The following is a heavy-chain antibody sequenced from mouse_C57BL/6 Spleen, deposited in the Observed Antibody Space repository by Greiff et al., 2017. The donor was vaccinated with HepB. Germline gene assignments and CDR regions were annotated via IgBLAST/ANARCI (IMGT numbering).Heavy chain of an antibody. CDR3: ARNWDGAWFAY. J-gene: IGHJ3*01. CDR2: IRNKANGYTT. D-gene: IGHD4-1*01. CDR1: GFTFTDYY. V-gene: IGHV7-3*01. Sequence: EVQLVESGGGLVQPGGSLSLSCAASGFTFTDYYMSWVRQPPGKALEWLGFIRNKANGYTTEYSASVKGRFTISRDNSQSILYLHMNALRAEDSATYYCARNWDGAWFAYWGQGTLGTVSA.